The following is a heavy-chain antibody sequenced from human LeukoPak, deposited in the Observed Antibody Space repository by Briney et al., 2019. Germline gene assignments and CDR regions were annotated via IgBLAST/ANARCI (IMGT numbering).Heavy chain of an antibody. D-gene: IGHD3-10*01. CDR2: ICYSGST. J-gene: IGHJ3*02. CDR1: GYSISSGYY. Sequence: SETLSLTCSVSGYSISSGYYWGWIRQPPGKGLEWIGNICYSGSTYYSPPLKGRLTISLDTSRNQFSLRLNSVTAADTAVYYCAKSNGYGLVDIWGQGTMVTVSS. CDR3: AKSNGYGLVDI. V-gene: IGHV4-38-2*02.